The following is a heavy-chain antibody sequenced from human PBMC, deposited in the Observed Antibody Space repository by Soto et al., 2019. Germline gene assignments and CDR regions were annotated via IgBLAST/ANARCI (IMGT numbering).Heavy chain of an antibody. V-gene: IGHV3-7*03. Sequence: PGESLKISCAASGFSFSSHWLSWVRQAPGKGLEWVADINQDGGKEVYVDSVKGRFTISRDNAKNSLYLQMNSLRAEDTAIYYCARDPSHGALDIWGQGTMVTVSS. J-gene: IGHJ3*02. CDR3: ARDPSHGALDI. CDR2: INQDGGKE. CDR1: GFSFSSHW.